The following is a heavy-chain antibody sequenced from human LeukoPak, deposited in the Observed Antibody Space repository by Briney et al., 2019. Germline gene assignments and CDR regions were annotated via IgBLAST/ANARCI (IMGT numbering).Heavy chain of an antibody. V-gene: IGHV3-74*01. CDR3: ARGGLRYFDWLLYFDY. CDR2: INGDGSST. CDR1: GFTFSSYW. J-gene: IGHJ4*02. D-gene: IGHD3-9*01. Sequence: QPGGSLRLSCAASGFTFSSYWMHWVRQAPGKGLVWVSRINGDGSSTSYADSVKGRFTISRDNAKNTLYLQMNSLRAEDTAVYYCARGGLRYFDWLLYFDYWGQGTLVTVSS.